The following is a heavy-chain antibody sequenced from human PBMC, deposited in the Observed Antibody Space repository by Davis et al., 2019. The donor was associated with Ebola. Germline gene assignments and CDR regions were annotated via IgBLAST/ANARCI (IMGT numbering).Heavy chain of an antibody. V-gene: IGHV4-34*01. D-gene: IGHD2-15*01. CDR3: ARSHALTIVAFEI. Sequence: MPSETLSLTCGFYGGSFSGYFWSWIRQSPGKGLEWIGEINHRGSANYNPSLKSRVSISIQTARNEFSLKVNSVTAADTAVYYCARSHALTIVAFEIWGRGTMVSVSS. CDR1: GGSFSGYF. J-gene: IGHJ3*02. CDR2: INHRGSA.